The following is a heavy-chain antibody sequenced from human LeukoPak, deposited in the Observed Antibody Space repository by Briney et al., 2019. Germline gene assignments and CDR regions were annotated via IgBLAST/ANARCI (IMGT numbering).Heavy chain of an antibody. CDR2: ISDSGGRT. D-gene: IGHD3-22*01. CDR3: SKRGVVIRVILVGFHKEANYFDS. CDR1: GITLSNYG. Sequence: GGSLRLSCAVSGITLSNYGMSWVRQAPGKGLEWVAGISDSGGRTNYADSVKGRFTISRDNPKNTLYLQMNSLRAEDTAVYFCSKRGVVIRVILVGFHKEANYFDSWGQGVLVTVSS. V-gene: IGHV3-23*01. J-gene: IGHJ4*02.